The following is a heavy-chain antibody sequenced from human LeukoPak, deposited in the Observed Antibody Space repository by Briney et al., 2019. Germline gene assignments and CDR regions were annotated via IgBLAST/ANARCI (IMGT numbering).Heavy chain of an antibody. V-gene: IGHV7-4-1*02. J-gene: IGHJ4*02. CDR2: INTKTGDP. CDR1: GYTFSKYA. Sequence: GASVKVSCKGSGYTFSKYAVNWVRQAPGQGLEWMGWINTKTGDPTYGQGFTGRFVFSLETSVSTAYLQINSLKAEDTAVYYCARGGGGAVVPALWGQGTLITVSS. CDR3: ARGGGGAVVPAL. D-gene: IGHD2-2*01.